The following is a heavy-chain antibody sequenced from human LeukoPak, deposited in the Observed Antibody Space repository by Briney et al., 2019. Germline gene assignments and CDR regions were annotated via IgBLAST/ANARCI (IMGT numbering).Heavy chain of an antibody. J-gene: IGHJ6*03. V-gene: IGHV1-2*02. CDR3: ARVRQQLSRKYYYYYMDV. Sequence: ASVKVSCKASGYTFTGYYMHWVRQAPGQGLEWMGLINPNSGGTNYAQKFQGRVTITADKSTSTAYMELSSLRSEDTAVYYCARVRQQLSRKYYYYYMDVWGKGTTVTVSS. CDR2: INPNSGGT. D-gene: IGHD6-13*01. CDR1: GYTFTGYY.